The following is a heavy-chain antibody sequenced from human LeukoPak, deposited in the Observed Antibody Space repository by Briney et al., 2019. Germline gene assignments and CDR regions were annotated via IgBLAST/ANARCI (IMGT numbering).Heavy chain of an antibody. V-gene: IGHV4-4*07. CDR3: AREATRSGSSDYYHFVY. CDR1: GGSISSYY. D-gene: IGHD3-22*01. Sequence: SETLSLTCTVSGGSISSYYWSWIRQPAGKGLEWIGRVYTSGNTNYNPSLKSRVTVSVDTSKNQFSLKLSSVTAADTAVYYCAREATRSGSSDYYHFVYWGQGTLVTVSS. J-gene: IGHJ4*02. CDR2: VYTSGNT.